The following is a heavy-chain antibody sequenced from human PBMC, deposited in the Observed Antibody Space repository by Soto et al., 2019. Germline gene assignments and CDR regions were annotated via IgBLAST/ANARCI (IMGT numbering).Heavy chain of an antibody. CDR1: EFTFSNAW. V-gene: IGHV3-15*01. D-gene: IGHD3-16*01. CDR2: IKSKTDGGTT. Sequence: EVQLVESGGGLVKPGGSLRLSCAASEFTFSNAWMSWVRQAPGKGLEWVGRIKSKTDGGTTDYAAPVKGRFTISRDDSKNTLYLQMNSLKTEDTAVYYCTTDGGSRRTLYSFDYWGPGTLVTVSS. J-gene: IGHJ4*02. CDR3: TTDGGSRRTLYSFDY.